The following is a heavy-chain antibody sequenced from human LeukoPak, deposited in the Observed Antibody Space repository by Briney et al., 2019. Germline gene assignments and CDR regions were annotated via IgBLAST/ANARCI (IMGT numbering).Heavy chain of an antibody. CDR1: GGSISSYY. CDR2: IYTSGST. Sequence: PSETLSLTCTVSGGSISSYYWSWIRQPAGKGLEWIGRIYTSGSTNYNPSLKSRVTMSVDTSKNQFSLKLSSVTAADTAVYYCARGALPYGDFYYLDYWGQGTLVTVSS. V-gene: IGHV4-4*07. J-gene: IGHJ4*02. D-gene: IGHD4-17*01. CDR3: ARGALPYGDFYYLDY.